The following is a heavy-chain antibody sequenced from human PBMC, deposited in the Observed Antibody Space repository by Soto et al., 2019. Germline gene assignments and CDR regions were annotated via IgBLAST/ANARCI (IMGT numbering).Heavy chain of an antibody. J-gene: IGHJ6*02. CDR3: ANSVNRHYYYTMDV. CDR1: GFTFSSYA. CDR2: VSGSGGST. V-gene: IGHV3-23*01. D-gene: IGHD4-17*01. Sequence: EVQLLESGGGLVQPGESLRLSCAASGFTFSSYAMIWVRQAPGKGLEWVSVVSGSGGSTYYVDSVKGRFTISRDNSKKPLYLQRNSLRAEDTAVDYCANSVNRHYYYTMDVWGQGTTVTVSS.